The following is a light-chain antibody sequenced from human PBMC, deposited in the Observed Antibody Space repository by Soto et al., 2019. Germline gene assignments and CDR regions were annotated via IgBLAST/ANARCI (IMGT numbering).Light chain of an antibody. CDR1: TSDFGSHNF. CDR3: CSCASTTTLDMV. CDR2: EVN. Sequence: QSALTQPASASGSPGQSITISCTGTTSDFGSHNFVSWYQHHPGNAPKLVIYEVNKRSSGISDRFSGSKSGHTASLTISGLQAEDEADYYCCSCASTTTLDMVFGGGTKLTVL. V-gene: IGLV2-23*02. J-gene: IGLJ2*01.